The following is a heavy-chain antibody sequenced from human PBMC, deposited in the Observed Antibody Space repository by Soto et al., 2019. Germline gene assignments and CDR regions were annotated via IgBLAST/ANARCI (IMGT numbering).Heavy chain of an antibody. J-gene: IGHJ4*02. Sequence: GASVKVSCAACGYTFTGNAMHWVRQAPGQRLEWMGWINAGNGNTKYSQKFQGRVTITRDTSASTAYMELSSLRSEDTAVYYCARAVAVPADFDYWGQGTLVTVSS. CDR1: GYTFTGNA. D-gene: IGHD6-19*01. V-gene: IGHV1-3*01. CDR3: ARAVAVPADFDY. CDR2: INAGNGNT.